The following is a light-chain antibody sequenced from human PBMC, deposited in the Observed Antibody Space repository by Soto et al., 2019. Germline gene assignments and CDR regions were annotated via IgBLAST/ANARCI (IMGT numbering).Light chain of an antibody. CDR2: DVT. J-gene: IGLJ2*01. CDR1: SSDVGGYNF. CDR3: YSYTSTNTQL. Sequence: QSALTQPASVSGSPGQSITISCTGTSSDVGGYNFVSWYQQHPGKAPKLMIYDVTNRPSGVSNRFSGSKSGNTASLTISGLQAEDEAQYYCYSYTSTNTQLFGGGTKLTVL. V-gene: IGLV2-14*03.